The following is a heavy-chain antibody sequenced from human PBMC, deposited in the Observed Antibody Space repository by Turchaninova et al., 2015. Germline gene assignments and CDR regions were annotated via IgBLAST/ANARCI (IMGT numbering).Heavy chain of an antibody. CDR3: ASTHDYGDYIDY. CDR1: GGSISSSGYY. Sequence: QLQLQESGPGLVKPSETLSLTCPVSGGSISSSGYYWGWIPPPPGKGLEWIGSIYYSGSTYYNPSLKSRVTISVDTSKNQFSLKLSSVTAADTAVYYCASTHDYGDYIDYWGQGTLVTVSS. V-gene: IGHV4-39*01. J-gene: IGHJ4*02. D-gene: IGHD4-17*01. CDR2: IYYSGST.